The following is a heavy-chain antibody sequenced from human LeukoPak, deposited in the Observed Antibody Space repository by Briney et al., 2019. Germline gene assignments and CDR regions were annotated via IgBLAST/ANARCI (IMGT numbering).Heavy chain of an antibody. J-gene: IGHJ5*02. CDR1: GGTFSSYT. CDR2: IIPIFGTA. V-gene: IGHV1-69*05. D-gene: IGHD3-22*01. Sequence: ASVKVSCKASGGTFSSYTISWVRQAPGRGLEWTGRIIPIFGTANYAQKFQGRVTITTDESTSTAYMELSSLRPEDTAVYYCASQQRAYYYDSSGYYEPYWFDPWGQGTLVTVSS. CDR3: ASQQRAYYYDSSGYYEPYWFDP.